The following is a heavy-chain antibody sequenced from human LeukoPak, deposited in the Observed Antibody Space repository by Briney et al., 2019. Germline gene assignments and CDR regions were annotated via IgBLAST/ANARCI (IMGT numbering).Heavy chain of an antibody. CDR2: INTKSDGETT. J-gene: IGHJ5*02. D-gene: IGHD2-2*01. Sequence: RGSLRLSCAVYGITFSNAWMRWVRQAPGKGLEWVGRINTKSDGETTDYAAPVKGRFTISRDDSKDTLFLQMSSLRTEDTAMYYCTAGHYSNLWGQGTLVTVSS. CDR1: GITFSNAW. V-gene: IGHV3-15*01. CDR3: TAGHYSNL.